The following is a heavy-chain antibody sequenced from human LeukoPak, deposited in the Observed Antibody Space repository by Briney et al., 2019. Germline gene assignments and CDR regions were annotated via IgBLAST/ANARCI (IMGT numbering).Heavy chain of an antibody. CDR1: GGTFSSYA. CDR2: IIPIFGTA. V-gene: IGHV1-69*13. CDR3: ARSSYLYSYSTN. J-gene: IGHJ4*02. Sequence: ASVKVSCKASGGTFSSYAISWVRQAPGQGLEWMGGIIPIFGTANYAQKFQGRVTITADESTSTAYMELRSLRSDDTAVYYCARSSYLYSYSTNWGQGTLVTVSS. D-gene: IGHD5-18*01.